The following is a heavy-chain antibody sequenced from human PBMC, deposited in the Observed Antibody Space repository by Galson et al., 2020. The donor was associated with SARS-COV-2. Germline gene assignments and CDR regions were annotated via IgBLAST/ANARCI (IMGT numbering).Heavy chain of an antibody. CDR3: AKALGVCSGESCYSDGYFDY. CDR1: GFTFTGYA. J-gene: IGHJ4*02. CDR2: ITGGGGST. V-gene: IGHV3-23*01. Sequence: GESLKISCAATGFTFTGYAMTWVRQAPGKGLEWVSGITGGGGSTYHADSVKGRFTISRDNSKNTLYLQMNSLRVEDTAVYYCAKALGVCSGESCYSDGYFDYWGQGTLVTVSP. D-gene: IGHD2-15*01.